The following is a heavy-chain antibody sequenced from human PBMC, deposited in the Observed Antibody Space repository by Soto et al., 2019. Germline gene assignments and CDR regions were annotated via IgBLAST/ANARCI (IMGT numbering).Heavy chain of an antibody. CDR1: GGTFSSYA. J-gene: IGHJ4*02. V-gene: IGHV1-69*13. Sequence: ASVKVSCKASGGTFSSYAISWVRQAPGQGLEWMGGIIPIFGTANYAQKFQGRVTITADESTSTAYMELSSLRSEDTAVYYCASGTSQYYDFWSGYLELDYWGQGTLVTVSS. D-gene: IGHD3-3*01. CDR2: IIPIFGTA. CDR3: ASGTSQYYDFWSGYLELDY.